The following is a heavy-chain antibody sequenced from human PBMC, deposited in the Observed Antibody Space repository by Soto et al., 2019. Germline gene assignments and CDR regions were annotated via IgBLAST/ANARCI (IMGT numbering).Heavy chain of an antibody. CDR1: GFTFSSYE. CDR3: ARVQGRGIAVA. Sequence: EVQLVESGGGLVQPGGSLRLSCAASGFTFSSYEMNWVRQAPGKGLEWVSYISSSGSTIYYADSVKGRFTISRDNDKNSLYLQMNSLRAEDTAVYDCARVQGRGIAVAWGQGTLVTVSS. V-gene: IGHV3-48*03. CDR2: ISSSGSTI. J-gene: IGHJ5*02. D-gene: IGHD6-19*01.